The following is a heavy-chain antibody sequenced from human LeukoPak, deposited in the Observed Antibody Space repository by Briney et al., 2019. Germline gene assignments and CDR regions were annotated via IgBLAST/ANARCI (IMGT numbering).Heavy chain of an antibody. D-gene: IGHD3-22*01. CDR2: IYYSGST. CDR3: ARQRKRMIVVVSRGGNAFDI. CDR1: GGSISSGGYY. V-gene: IGHV4-31*03. J-gene: IGHJ3*02. Sequence: SQTLSLTCTVSGGSISSGGYYWRWIRQHPGKGLEWIGYIYYSGSTYYNPSLKSRVTISVDTSKNQFSLKLSSVTAADTAVYYRARQRKRMIVVVSRGGNAFDIWGQGTMVTVSS.